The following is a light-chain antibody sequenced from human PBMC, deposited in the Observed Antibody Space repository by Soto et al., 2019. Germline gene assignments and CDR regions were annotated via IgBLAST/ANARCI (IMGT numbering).Light chain of an antibody. CDR1: SSDVGSYNL. Sequence: QSALTQPASVSGSPGQSITISCTGTSSDVGSYNLVSWYQQHPGKAPKLMIYEGSNRPSGVSNRFSGSKSGNTASLTISGLQAEDEADYYCCSYAGSSTFVDWVFGGGTKLTVL. V-gene: IGLV2-23*03. CDR2: EGS. CDR3: CSYAGSSTFVDWV. J-gene: IGLJ3*02.